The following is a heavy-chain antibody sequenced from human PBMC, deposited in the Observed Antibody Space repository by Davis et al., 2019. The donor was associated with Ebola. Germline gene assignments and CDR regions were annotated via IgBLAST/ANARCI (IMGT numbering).Heavy chain of an antibody. Sequence: ASVKVSCKASGYTFTSYGISWVRRAPGQGLEWMGWISAYNGNTNYAQKLQGRVTMTTDTSTSTAYMELRSLRSDDTAVYYCARDYQFGYCSGGSCYPFDYWGQGTLVTVSS. V-gene: IGHV1-18*01. CDR1: GYTFTSYG. J-gene: IGHJ4*02. CDR3: ARDYQFGYCSGGSCYPFDY. CDR2: ISAYNGNT. D-gene: IGHD2-15*01.